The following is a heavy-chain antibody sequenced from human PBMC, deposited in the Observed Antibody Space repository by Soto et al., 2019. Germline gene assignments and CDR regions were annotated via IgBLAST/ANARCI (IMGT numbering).Heavy chain of an antibody. J-gene: IGHJ4*02. CDR3: AREMAYYYYSSGYFYGSFDY. D-gene: IGHD3-22*01. V-gene: IGHV1-69*04. CDR1: GGTFSSYT. CDR2: IIPILGIA. Sequence: SVKVSCKASGGTFSSYTISWVRQAPGQGLEWMGRIIPILGIANYDQKFQGRVTITADKSTSTAYMELSSLRSEDTAVYYCAREMAYYYYSSGYFYGSFDYWGQGPLVTVSS.